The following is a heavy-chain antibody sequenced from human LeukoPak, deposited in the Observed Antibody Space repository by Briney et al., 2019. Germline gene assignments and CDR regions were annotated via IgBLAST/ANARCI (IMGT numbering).Heavy chain of an antibody. CDR2: IYWDDDK. D-gene: IGHD1-26*01. V-gene: IGHV2-5*02. Sequence: SGPTLVNPTQTLTLTCTFSGFSLSTSEVGVGWIRQPPGKALEWLALIYWDDDKRYSPSLKTRLTITKDTSKNQVALTMTNMDPVDTATYYCAHNRLYGGSYSNWFDPWGQGTLVTVSS. J-gene: IGHJ5*02. CDR1: GFSLSTSEVG. CDR3: AHNRLYGGSYSNWFDP.